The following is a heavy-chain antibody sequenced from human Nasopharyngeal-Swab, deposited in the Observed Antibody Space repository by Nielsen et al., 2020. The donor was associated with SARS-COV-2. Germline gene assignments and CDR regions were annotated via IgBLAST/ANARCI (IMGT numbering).Heavy chain of an antibody. CDR2: IYSGGST. CDR3: ARVPGYSYGFGY. D-gene: IGHD5-18*01. V-gene: IGHV3-53*01. CDR1: GFTVSSNY. Sequence: GESLKISCAASGFTVSSNYMSWVRQAPGKGLEWVSVIYSGGSTYYADSVKGRFTISRDNSKNTLYLQMNSLRAEDTAVYYCARVPGYSYGFGYWGQGTLVTVSS. J-gene: IGHJ4*02.